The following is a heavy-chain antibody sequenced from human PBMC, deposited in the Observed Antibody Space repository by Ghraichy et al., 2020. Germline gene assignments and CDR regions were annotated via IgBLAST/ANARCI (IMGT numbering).Heavy chain of an antibody. CDR3: AREDSSSCHDY. CDR2: IIPILGIA. Sequence: SVKVSCKASGGTFSSYAISWVRQVPGQGLEWMGRIIPILGIANYAQKLQGRVTITADKSTSTAYMELSSLRSEDTAVYYCAREDSSSCHDYWGQGTLVTVSS. J-gene: IGHJ4*02. V-gene: IGHV1-69*04. D-gene: IGHD6-13*01. CDR1: GGTFSSYA.